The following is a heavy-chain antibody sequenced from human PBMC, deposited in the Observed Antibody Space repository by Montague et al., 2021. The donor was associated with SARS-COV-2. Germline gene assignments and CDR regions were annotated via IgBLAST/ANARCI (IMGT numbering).Heavy chain of an antibody. CDR2: IHHGGST. CDR3: ARGGYSSSWYGGKNWFDP. V-gene: IGHV4-34*01. Sequence: SETLSLTCAVHGGSFSTYSWNWIRQPPGKGLEWIGEIHHGGSTNYNPSLKSRVTISVDTSKNQFSLKLSSVTAADTAVYYCARGGYSSSWYGGKNWFDPWGQGTLVTVSS. D-gene: IGHD6-13*01. J-gene: IGHJ5*02. CDR1: GGSFSTYS.